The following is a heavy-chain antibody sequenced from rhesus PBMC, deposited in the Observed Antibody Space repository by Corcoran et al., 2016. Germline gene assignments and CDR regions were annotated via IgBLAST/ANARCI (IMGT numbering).Heavy chain of an antibody. Sequence: QVQLQESGPGLVKTSETQTHTRTVSGGVISGYYYWSGIRQPTGKGLDGIWGLQVNIALTLYYPSLSSRGSLSKESSNTHFSLQLSAVTAADSALYYCARRHSSGWPYFDSLGQGVLVTVSS. V-gene: IGHV4-143*01. D-gene: IGHD6-31*01. CDR2: LQVNIALT. CDR1: GGVISGYYY. J-gene: IGHJ4*01. CDR3: ARRHSSGWPYFDS.